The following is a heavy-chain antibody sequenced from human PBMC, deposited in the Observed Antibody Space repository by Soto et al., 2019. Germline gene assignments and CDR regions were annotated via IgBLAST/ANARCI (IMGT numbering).Heavy chain of an antibody. CDR1: GDSISTSNYY. CDR3: ASRKREEICSSGNCYFTY. V-gene: IGHV4-39*01. Sequence: QLQLQESGPGLLKPSETLSLTCTVSGDSISTSNYYWSWIRQSPGKGLEWIGSVFYSGSSYYNPSLKSRVTISVDASRNQFSLRLNSVTAADTAVYYCASRKREEICSSGNCYFTYWGQGTLVTVSS. J-gene: IGHJ4*02. D-gene: IGHD2-2*01. CDR2: VFYSGSS.